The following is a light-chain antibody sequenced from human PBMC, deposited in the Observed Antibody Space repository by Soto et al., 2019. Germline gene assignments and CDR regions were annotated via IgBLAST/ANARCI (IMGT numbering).Light chain of an antibody. CDR3: SSYTTSTPRYV. J-gene: IGLJ1*01. Sequence: QSVLTQPASVSGSPGQSISISCTGTSSDVGAYNYVSWYQQYPGKGPKLIIYDVNNRPSGVSNRFSGSKSGNTASLTISGLQSDDEADYFRSSYTTSTPRYVFRTGT. V-gene: IGLV2-14*03. CDR1: SSDVGAYNY. CDR2: DVN.